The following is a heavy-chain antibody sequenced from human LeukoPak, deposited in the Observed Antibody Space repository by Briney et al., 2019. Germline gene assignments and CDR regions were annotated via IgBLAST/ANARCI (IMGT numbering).Heavy chain of an antibody. CDR2: ISAYNGNT. Sequence: ASVKVSCKASGYTFTSYGISWVRQAPGQGLERMRWISAYNGNTNYAQKLQGRVTMTTDTSTSTAYMELRSLRSDDTAVYYCARDLTTVVTLGSGYWGQGTLVTVSS. V-gene: IGHV1-18*01. D-gene: IGHD4-23*01. CDR1: GYTFTSYG. CDR3: ARDLTTVVTLGSGY. J-gene: IGHJ4*02.